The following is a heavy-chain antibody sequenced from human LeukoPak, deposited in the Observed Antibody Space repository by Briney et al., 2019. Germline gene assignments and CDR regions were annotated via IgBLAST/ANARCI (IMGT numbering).Heavy chain of an antibody. D-gene: IGHD2-2*01. CDR1: GGSVSSGRYY. J-gene: IGHJ2*01. CDR3: ARLTSTWYFDL. Sequence: SETLSLTCSVSGGSVSSGRYYWTWIRQPPGKGLEWIGYIYYSGSTNYNPSLKSRVTISVDTSKNQFSLKMSSVTAADTAVYYCARLTSTWYFDLWGRDTLVTVSS. CDR2: IYYSGST. V-gene: IGHV4-61*01.